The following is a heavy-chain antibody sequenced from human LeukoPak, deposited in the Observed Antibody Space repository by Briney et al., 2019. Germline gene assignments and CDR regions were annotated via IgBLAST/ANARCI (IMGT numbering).Heavy chain of an antibody. D-gene: IGHD5-18*01. CDR1: GFTFGSFG. V-gene: IGHV3-30*04. CDR2: IAYDGSDE. J-gene: IGHJ6*03. CDR3: AREGGYSYGWQGYYYYMDV. Sequence: GRSLRLSCVAYGFTFGSFGMHWVRQAPGKGLDWVAVIAYDGSDENYADSVKGRFTISRDNAKNSLYLQMNSLRAEDTAVYYCAREGGYSYGWQGYYYYMDVWGKGTTVTVSS.